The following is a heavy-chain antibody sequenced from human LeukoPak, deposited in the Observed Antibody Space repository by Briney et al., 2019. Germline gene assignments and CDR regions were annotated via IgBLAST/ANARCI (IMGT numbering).Heavy chain of an antibody. Sequence: GASVKVSCKASGYTFTSYGISWVRQAPGQGLEWMGWISAYNGNTNYAQKLQGRVTMTTDTSTSTAYMELRSLRSDDTAVCYCARGPGRPVVVPAAKFDPWGQGTLVTVSS. CDR2: ISAYNGNT. CDR1: GYTFTSYG. D-gene: IGHD2-2*01. CDR3: ARGPGRPVVVPAAKFDP. V-gene: IGHV1-18*01. J-gene: IGHJ5*02.